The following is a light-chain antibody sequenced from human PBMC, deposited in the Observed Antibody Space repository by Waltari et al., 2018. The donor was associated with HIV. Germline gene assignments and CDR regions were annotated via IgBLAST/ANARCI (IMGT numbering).Light chain of an antibody. V-gene: IGKV3-11*01. CDR2: YVS. J-gene: IGKJ4*01. CDR1: QSVSRY. Sequence: EIVLAQSPATLSLSQGERVTLSCRASQSVSRYLGWYQHKPGQAPRLLIYYVSNRATGIPARFSGSGSGTDFTLTISSLEPEDSAVYYCQQRNKWPSTFGGGTKVEIK. CDR3: QQRNKWPST.